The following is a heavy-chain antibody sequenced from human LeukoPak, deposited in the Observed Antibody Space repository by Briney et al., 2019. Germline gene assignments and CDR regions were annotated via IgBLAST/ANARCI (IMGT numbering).Heavy chain of an antibody. CDR2: INWNGGSA. Sequence: GGSLRLSCAASGFTFDDYGMSWVRQAPGKGLEWVSGINWNGGSAGYANSVKGRFTISRDNAKNSLYLQMNSLRAEDTALYYCARGARGVSGYYFDYWGQGTLVTVSS. V-gene: IGHV3-20*04. CDR3: ARGARGVSGYYFDY. D-gene: IGHD3-10*01. J-gene: IGHJ4*02. CDR1: GFTFDDYG.